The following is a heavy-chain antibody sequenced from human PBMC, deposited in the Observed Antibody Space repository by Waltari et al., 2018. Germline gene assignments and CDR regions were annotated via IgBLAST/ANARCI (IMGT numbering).Heavy chain of an antibody. CDR1: GYTFTGYS. V-gene: IGHV1-2*06. J-gene: IGHJ4*02. Sequence: QVQLVQSGAEVKKPGASVKVSCKASGYTFTGYSMHWVRQAPGQGLEWKGRINPSSGGRKYARKFQGRGTMSRDTSISTAYMELSRLRSDDTAVYYCARPLAVAGTPQGGAPDYWGQGTLVTVSS. CDR3: ARPLAVAGTPQGGAPDY. CDR2: INPSSGGR. D-gene: IGHD6-19*01.